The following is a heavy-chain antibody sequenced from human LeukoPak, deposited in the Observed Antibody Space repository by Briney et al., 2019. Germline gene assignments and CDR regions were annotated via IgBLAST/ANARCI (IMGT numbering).Heavy chain of an antibody. J-gene: IGHJ4*02. Sequence: SETLSLTCTVSGGSISSYYWSWIRQPPGKGLEWIGYIYYSGSTNYNPSLKSRVTISVDTSKNQFSLKLSSVTAADTAVYYCAGGRLSYQLPDQHYFDYWGQGTLVTVSS. D-gene: IGHD2-2*01. V-gene: IGHV4-59*01. CDR3: AGGRLSYQLPDQHYFDY. CDR1: GGSISSYY. CDR2: IYYSGST.